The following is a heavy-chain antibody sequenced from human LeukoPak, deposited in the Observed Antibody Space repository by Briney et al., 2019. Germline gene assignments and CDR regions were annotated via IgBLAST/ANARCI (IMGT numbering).Heavy chain of an antibody. CDR3: ARTIVVASATDYETHMDV. J-gene: IGHJ6*03. CDR2: ISYDGSNK. V-gene: IGHV3-30*03. D-gene: IGHD2-15*01. CDR1: GLTFSSYG. Sequence: GRPLKLSFAASGLTFSSYGMHWVRQAPGKGLEWVAVISYDGSNKYYADSVKGRFTISRDNAKNTLYLQMNSLRAEDTALYFCARTIVVASATDYETHMDVWGKGTTVTVSS.